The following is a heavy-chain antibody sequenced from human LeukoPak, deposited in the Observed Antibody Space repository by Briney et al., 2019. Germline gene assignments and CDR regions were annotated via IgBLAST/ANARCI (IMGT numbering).Heavy chain of an antibody. CDR1: GFTFSSYG. CDR2: IWYDGSNK. CDR3: AKDARDGYKYCFDY. Sequence: GGSLRLSCAASGFTFSSYGMHWVRQAPGKGLEWVAVIWYDGSNKYYADSVRGRFTISRDNSKNTLYLQMNSLRAEDTAVYYCAKDARDGYKYCFDYWGQGTLVTVCS. V-gene: IGHV3-33*06. D-gene: IGHD5-24*01. J-gene: IGHJ4*02.